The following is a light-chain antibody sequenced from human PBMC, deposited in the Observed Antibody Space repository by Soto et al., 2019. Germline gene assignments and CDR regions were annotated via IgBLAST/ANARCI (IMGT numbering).Light chain of an antibody. Sequence: HSVLTQPPSASVTPGQRVTISCSGSSSNIGSNYVYWYQQLPGTAPKLLIYRNNQRPSEVPDRFSGSKSGTSASLAISGLRSEDEADYYCAAWDDSLSGYVFGTGTKVTVL. J-gene: IGLJ1*01. CDR3: AAWDDSLSGYV. CDR1: SSNIGSNY. V-gene: IGLV1-47*01. CDR2: RNN.